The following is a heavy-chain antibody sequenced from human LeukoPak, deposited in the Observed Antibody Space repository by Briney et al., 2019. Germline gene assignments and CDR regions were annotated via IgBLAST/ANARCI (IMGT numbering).Heavy chain of an antibody. CDR3: AKRGIVIRGLLIIGFHKEAYYFDS. V-gene: IGHV3-23*01. D-gene: IGHD3-10*01. CDR2: ISGSAGGT. J-gene: IGHJ4*02. Sequence: GGSLRLSCVVSGITLSNYAMSWVRQAPGKGLEWVSGISGSAGGTNYADSVKGRFTISRDNSMNTMYLQMNSLSAEDTAVYFCAKRGIVIRGLLIIGFHKEAYYFDSWGQGILVTVSS. CDR1: GITLSNYA.